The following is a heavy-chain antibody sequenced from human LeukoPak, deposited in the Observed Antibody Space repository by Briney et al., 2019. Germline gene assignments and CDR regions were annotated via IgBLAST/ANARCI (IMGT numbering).Heavy chain of an antibody. Sequence: GGSLRLSCAASGFTFSNYNMNWVRQAPGKGLEWISSITSSSTYIYYADSVKGRFTISRDNAKNSLYLQMNSLRAEDTALYYCARDPYSGSYGDYYYYYMDVWGKGTTVTISS. CDR3: ARDPYSGSYGDYYYYYMDV. CDR1: GFTFSNYN. V-gene: IGHV3-21*01. D-gene: IGHD1-26*01. CDR2: ITSSSTYI. J-gene: IGHJ6*03.